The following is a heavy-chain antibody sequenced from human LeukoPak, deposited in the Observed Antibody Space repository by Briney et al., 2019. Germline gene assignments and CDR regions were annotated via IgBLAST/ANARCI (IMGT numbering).Heavy chain of an antibody. CDR1: GFTFSADA. V-gene: IGHV3-23*05. CDR2: IGSDNKP. Sequence: PGGSLRLSCEASGFTFSADAMTWVRQAPGKGLEWVSSIGSDNKPHYSESVKGRFAISRDNSKNILFLHLNSLRAEDTALYSCASDLTYYVAMDVWGQGTTVTVSS. CDR3: ASDLTYYVAMDV. D-gene: IGHD3-10*02. J-gene: IGHJ6*02.